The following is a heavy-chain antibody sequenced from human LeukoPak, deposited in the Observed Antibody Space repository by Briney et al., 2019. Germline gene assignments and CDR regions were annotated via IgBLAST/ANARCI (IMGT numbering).Heavy chain of an antibody. CDR1: GGTFSSYA. CDR2: IIPIFGTA. D-gene: IGHD2-21*01. Sequence: GASVKVSCKASGGTFSSYAISWVRQAPGQGLEWMGGIIPIFGTANYAQKFQGRVTITTDESTSTAYMELSSLRSEDTAVYYCARGGGSYCGGDCWPEPYYYMDVWGKRTTVTVFS. CDR3: ARGGGSYCGGDCWPEPYYYMDV. J-gene: IGHJ6*03. V-gene: IGHV1-69*05.